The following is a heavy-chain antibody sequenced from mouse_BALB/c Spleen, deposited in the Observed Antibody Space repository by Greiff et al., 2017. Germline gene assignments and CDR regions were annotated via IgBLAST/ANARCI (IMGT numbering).Heavy chain of an antibody. J-gene: IGHJ3*01. CDR3: NYYYGSSYFAY. V-gene: IGHV14-4*02. Sequence: EVQLQQSGAELVRSGASVKLSCTASGFNIKDYYMPWVKQRPEQGLEWIGWIDPENGDTEYAPKFQGQATMTADTSSNTAYLQLSSLTSEDTAVYYCNYYYGSSYFAYWGQGTLVTVSA. CDR2: IDPENGDT. CDR1: GFNIKDYY. D-gene: IGHD1-1*01.